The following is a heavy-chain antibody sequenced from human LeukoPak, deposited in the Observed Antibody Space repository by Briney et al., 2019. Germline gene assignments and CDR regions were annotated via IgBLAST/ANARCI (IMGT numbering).Heavy chain of an antibody. CDR1: GFTFSSYA. CDR2: ISGSGGST. Sequence: PGGSLRLSCAASGFTFSSYAMSWVRQAPGKGLEWVSAISGSGGSTYYADSVKGRFTISRDNSKNTLYLQMNSLRAEDTAVYYCAKSSNYDSSGYSDYWGQGTLVTVSS. CDR3: AKSSNYDSSGYSDY. D-gene: IGHD3-22*01. J-gene: IGHJ4*02. V-gene: IGHV3-23*01.